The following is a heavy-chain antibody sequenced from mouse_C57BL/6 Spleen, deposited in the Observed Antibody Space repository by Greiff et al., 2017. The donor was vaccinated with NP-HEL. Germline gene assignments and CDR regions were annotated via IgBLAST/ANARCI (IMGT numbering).Heavy chain of an antibody. Sequence: VQLQESGPGLVQPSQSLSITCTVSGFSLTSYGVHWVRQSPGKGLEWLGVIWRGGSTDYNAAFMSRLSITKDNSKSQVFFKMNSLQADDTAIYYCAKDRSTTVVATDWYFDVWGTGTTVTVSS. CDR1: GFSLTSYG. V-gene: IGHV2-5*01. D-gene: IGHD1-1*01. CDR2: IWRGGST. J-gene: IGHJ1*03. CDR3: AKDRSTTVVATDWYFDV.